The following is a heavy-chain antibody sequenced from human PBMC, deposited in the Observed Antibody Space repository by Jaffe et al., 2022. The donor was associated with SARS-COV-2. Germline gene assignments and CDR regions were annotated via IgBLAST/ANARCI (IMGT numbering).Heavy chain of an antibody. J-gene: IGHJ4*02. Sequence: QLQLQESGPGLVKASETLSLTCTVSRGSITSASYYWGWVRQPPGKGLEWIGNMYYSESTYYNPSLKSRVAISLDTSKNQFSLRLNSVTVADTAVYYCATGWDMRDYWGQGTLVTVSS. V-gene: IGHV4-39*01. CDR3: ATGWDMRDY. CDR1: RGSITSASYY. D-gene: IGHD2-15*01. CDR2: MYYSEST.